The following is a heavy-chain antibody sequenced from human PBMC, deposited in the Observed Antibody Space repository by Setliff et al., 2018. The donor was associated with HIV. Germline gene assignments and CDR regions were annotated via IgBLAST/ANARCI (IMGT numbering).Heavy chain of an antibody. CDR2: ILPIFNKV. CDR3: ARDNVDSDSRTYLHH. J-gene: IGHJ5*02. D-gene: IGHD3-22*01. Sequence: ASVKVSCKASGGSFSSYALHWVRQAPGQGLEWMGNILPIFNKVNYAQKFRGRVTITADKSTSTAYMELSSLTSDDAAVYFCARDNVDSDSRTYLHHWGQRTLVTVSS. V-gene: IGHV1-69*04. CDR1: GGSFSSYA.